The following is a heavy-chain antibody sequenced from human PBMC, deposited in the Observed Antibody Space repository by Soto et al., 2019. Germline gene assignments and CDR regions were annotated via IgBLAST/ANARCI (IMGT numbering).Heavy chain of an antibody. CDR3: ARGGRYYDILTGYYNGYYYYGMDV. CDR1: GGSFSGYY. Sequence: LETLSLTCAVYGGSFSGYYWSWIRQPPGKGLEWIGEINHSGSTNYNPSLKSRVTISVDTSKNQFSLKLSSVTAADTAVYYCARGGRYYDILTGYYNGYYYYGMDVWGQGTTVTVS. J-gene: IGHJ6*02. V-gene: IGHV4-34*01. CDR2: INHSGST. D-gene: IGHD3-9*01.